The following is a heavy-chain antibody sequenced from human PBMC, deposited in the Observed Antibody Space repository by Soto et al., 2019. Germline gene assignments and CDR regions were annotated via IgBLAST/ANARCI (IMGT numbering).Heavy chain of an antibody. CDR2: IYYSGST. V-gene: IGHV4-59*01. CDR1: GGSISSYY. J-gene: IGHJ4*02. CDR3: ARRYGGNFEY. D-gene: IGHD3-16*01. Sequence: SETLSLTCTVSGGSISSYYWSWIRQPPGKGLEWIGYIYYSGSTNYNPSLRSRVTISVDTSKNQFSLKLSSVTAADTAVYYCARRYGGNFEYWGQGTLVTVSS.